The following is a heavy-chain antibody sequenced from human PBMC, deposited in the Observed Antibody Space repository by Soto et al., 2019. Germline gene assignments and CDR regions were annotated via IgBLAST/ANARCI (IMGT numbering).Heavy chain of an antibody. Sequence: QLQLQESGSGLVKPSQTLSLTCAVSGGSISRGGYSWSWIRQPPGKGLEWIGYIYHSGSTYYNPSLKSRVTISVDRSKNQFSLKLSSVTAADTAVYYCARVTSGWEVYYFDYWGQGTLVTVSS. CDR1: GGSISRGGYS. CDR2: IYHSGST. CDR3: ARVTSGWEVYYFDY. D-gene: IGHD6-19*01. J-gene: IGHJ4*02. V-gene: IGHV4-30-2*01.